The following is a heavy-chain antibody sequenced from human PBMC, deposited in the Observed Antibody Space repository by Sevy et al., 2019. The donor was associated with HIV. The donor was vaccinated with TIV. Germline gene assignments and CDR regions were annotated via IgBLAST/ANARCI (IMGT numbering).Heavy chain of an antibody. CDR2: IKQDGSVK. D-gene: IGHD6-13*01. CDR3: VRAIAADGSF. J-gene: IGHJ1*01. CDR1: GFSFNSYD. V-gene: IGHV3-7*01. Sequence: GGSLRLSCTASGFSFNSYDMNWVRQAPGKGLEWVANIKQDGSVKYYVDSVKGRFTISRDNARNFLYLQMNSLRAEDTALYYCVRAIAADGSFWGQGTLVTVSS.